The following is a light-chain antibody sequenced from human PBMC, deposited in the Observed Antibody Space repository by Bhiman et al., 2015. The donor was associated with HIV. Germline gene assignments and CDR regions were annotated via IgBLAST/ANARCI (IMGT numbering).Light chain of an antibody. V-gene: IGLV3-1*01. CDR3: QAWDSGTAKFV. Sequence: SYELTQPPSVSVSPGQTASVTCSGDKLGDKYTCWYQQKPGQSPVLVIYQDTKRPSGIPDRFSGSNSGNTATLTISGTQAMDEADYYCQAWDSGTAKFVFGSGTKVIVL. CDR2: QDT. J-gene: IGLJ1*01. CDR1: KLGDKY.